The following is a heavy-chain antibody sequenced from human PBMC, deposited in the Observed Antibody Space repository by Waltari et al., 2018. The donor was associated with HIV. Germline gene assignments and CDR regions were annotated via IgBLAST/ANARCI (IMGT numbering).Heavy chain of an antibody. CDR3: ARGGHCSGISCYTGDYSYGLDV. CDR1: GFTFSSYW. J-gene: IGHJ6*02. CDR2: INTDGSST. D-gene: IGHD2-2*02. Sequence: EVQLVESGGGLVQPGGSLRLSCAASGFTFSSYWIHWVRQAPGKGLGWAALINTDGSSTGYADSVKGRFTISRDNAKNTLYLQMNSLRAEDTAVYYCARGGHCSGISCYTGDYSYGLDVWGQGTTVTVSS. V-gene: IGHV3-74*01.